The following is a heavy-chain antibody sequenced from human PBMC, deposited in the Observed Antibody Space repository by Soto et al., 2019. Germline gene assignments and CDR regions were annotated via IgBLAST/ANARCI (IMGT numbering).Heavy chain of an antibody. CDR3: ARDLLFGSYDSSGYLGYYYCGMDV. D-gene: IGHD3-22*01. J-gene: IGHJ6*02. CDR1: GYTFTSYY. CDR2: INPSGGST. Sequence: ASVKVSCKASGYTFTSYYMHWVRQAPGQGLEWMGIINPSGGSTSYAQKFQGRVTMTRDTSTSTVYMELSSLRSEDTAVYYCARDLLFGSYDSSGYLGYYYCGMDVWGQGTTVTVSS. V-gene: IGHV1-46*01.